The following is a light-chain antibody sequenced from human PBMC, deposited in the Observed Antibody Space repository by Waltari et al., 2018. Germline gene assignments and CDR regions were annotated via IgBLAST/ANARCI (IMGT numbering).Light chain of an antibody. CDR1: SGHRSNA. CDR2: VNSDGSH. Sequence: QLVLTQSPSASASLGASVKLTCTLSSGHRSNAVAWLQQQTEKGPRYLMKVNSDGSHGQGDELPDRFSGTSSGAERYLTISNLQSEDEADYYCQSGGHGTWVFGGGTKLTVL. V-gene: IGLV4-69*01. CDR3: QSGGHGTWV. J-gene: IGLJ3*02.